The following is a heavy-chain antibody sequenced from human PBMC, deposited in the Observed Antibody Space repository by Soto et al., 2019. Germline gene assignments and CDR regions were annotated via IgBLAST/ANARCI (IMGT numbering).Heavy chain of an antibody. D-gene: IGHD3-22*01. J-gene: IGHJ6*02. V-gene: IGHV1-69*01. CDR3: ARDLKRYYDSSGYGYYYYGMDV. CDR2: IITIFGTA. CDR1: GGTFSSYA. Sequence: QVQLVQSGAEVKKPGSSVKVSCKASGGTFSSYAISWVRQAPGQGLEWMGGIITIFGTANYAQKFQGRVTITADESTSTAYIELSSLRSEDTAVYYCARDLKRYYDSSGYGYYYYGMDVWGQGTTVTVSS.